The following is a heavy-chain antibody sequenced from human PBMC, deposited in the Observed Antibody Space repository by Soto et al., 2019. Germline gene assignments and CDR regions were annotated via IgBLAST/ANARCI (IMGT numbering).Heavy chain of an antibody. V-gene: IGHV1-69*01. J-gene: IGHJ6*02. Sequence: QVQLVQSGAEVKKPGSSVKVSCKASGGTFSSYAISWVRQAPGQGLEWMGGIIPIFGTANYAQKFQGRVTITADESTRTAYMELSSLRSEDTAVYYCARNPREQQLPYYYYYGMDVWGQGTTVSVSS. CDR3: ARNPREQQLPYYYYYGMDV. CDR2: IIPIFGTA. CDR1: GGTFSSYA. D-gene: IGHD6-13*01.